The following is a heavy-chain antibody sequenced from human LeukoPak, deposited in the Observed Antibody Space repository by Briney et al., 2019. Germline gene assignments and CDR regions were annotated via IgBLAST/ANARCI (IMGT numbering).Heavy chain of an antibody. D-gene: IGHD3-22*01. V-gene: IGHV3-74*01. J-gene: IGHJ4*02. Sequence: PVGSLRLSCAASGFTFSSYWMHWVRQAPGKGLVWVSRINSDGSSTSYADSVKGRFTISRDNAKNTLYLQMNSLRAEDTAVYYCARAGITMIVRYFDYWGQGTLVTVSS. CDR3: ARAGITMIVRYFDY. CDR2: INSDGSST. CDR1: GFTFSSYW.